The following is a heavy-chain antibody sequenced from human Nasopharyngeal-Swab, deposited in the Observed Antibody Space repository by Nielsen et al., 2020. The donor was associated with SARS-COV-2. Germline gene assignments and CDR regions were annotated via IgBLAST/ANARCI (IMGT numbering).Heavy chain of an antibody. Sequence: SLKISCAASGFTFDDYAMHWVRQAPGKGLEWVSGISWNSGSIGYADSVKGRFTISRDNAKNSLYLQMNSLRAEDTALYYCARDMYSSGWRGEYYYGMDVWGQGTTVTVSS. CDR1: GFTFDDYA. CDR3: ARDMYSSGWRGEYYYGMDV. V-gene: IGHV3-9*01. J-gene: IGHJ6*02. CDR2: ISWNSGSI. D-gene: IGHD6-19*01.